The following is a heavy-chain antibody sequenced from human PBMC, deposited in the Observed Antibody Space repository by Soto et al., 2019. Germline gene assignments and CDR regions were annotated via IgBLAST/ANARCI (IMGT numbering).Heavy chain of an antibody. D-gene: IGHD2-15*01. V-gene: IGHV3-23*01. CDR3: ARDRQPDGIWTFDY. Sequence: QPGGSLRLSCSASGFTVNTYTMGWVRLAPGKGLEWVSTIFSGVATTGFRTKYAGSVTGRFSISRDDSRNTVYLQMNSLGVDDTALYYCARDRQPDGIWTFDYWGRGILVTVSS. CDR2: IFSGVATTGFRT. J-gene: IGHJ4*02. CDR1: GFTVNTYT.